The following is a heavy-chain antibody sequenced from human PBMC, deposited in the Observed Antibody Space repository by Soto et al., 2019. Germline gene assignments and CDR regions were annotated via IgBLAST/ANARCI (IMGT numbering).Heavy chain of an antibody. CDR3: ATERYCIPPHCSAFDY. Sequence: VASVKVSCKSAGYTVTDSYIHCVRQAPGQGLECMGWINPNIGGTNYAEKFQDWVTMTRDTAITTAYMQLRRLRSDDAAMYYCATERYCIPPHCSAFDYCGPGPLVTVS. CDR1: GYTVTDSY. CDR2: INPNIGGT. V-gene: IGHV1-2*04. J-gene: IGHJ4*02. D-gene: IGHD2-15*01.